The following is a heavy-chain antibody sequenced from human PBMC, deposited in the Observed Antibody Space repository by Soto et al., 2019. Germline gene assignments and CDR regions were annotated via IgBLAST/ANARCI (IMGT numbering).Heavy chain of an antibody. CDR1: GGSISSGGYY. CDR2: IYYSGST. D-gene: IGHD2-15*01. V-gene: IGHV4-31*03. Sequence: QVQLQESGPGLVKPSQTLSLTCTVSGGSISSGGYYWSWIRQHPGKRLEWIGYIYYSGSTYYNPSLKSRVTISVDTSKNQFSLKLSSVTAADTAVYYCARDMRYCSGGSCYSGYYYGMDVWGQGTTVTVSS. J-gene: IGHJ6*02. CDR3: ARDMRYCSGGSCYSGYYYGMDV.